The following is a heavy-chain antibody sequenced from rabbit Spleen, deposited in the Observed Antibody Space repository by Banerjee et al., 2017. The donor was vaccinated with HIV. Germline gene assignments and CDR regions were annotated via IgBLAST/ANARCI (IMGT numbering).Heavy chain of an antibody. CDR3: ARDDSSGWGDHFNL. J-gene: IGHJ4*01. V-gene: IGHV1S40*01. CDR2: IYAGFGYT. Sequence: QSLEESGGDLVKPGASLTLTCTASGFSFSSAYYLCWVRQAPGKGLEWIGCIYAGFGYTYYASWASGRFTISKSSSTTVTLQMTSLTAADTATYFCARDDSSGWGDHFNLWGPGTLVTVS. CDR1: GFSFSSAYY. D-gene: IGHD4-1*01.